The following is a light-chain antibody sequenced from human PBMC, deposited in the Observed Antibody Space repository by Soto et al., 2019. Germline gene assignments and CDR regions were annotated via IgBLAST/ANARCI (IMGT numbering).Light chain of an antibody. CDR2: GAS. CDR1: QSVSSSY. J-gene: IGKJ1*01. CDR3: QHLET. V-gene: IGKV3-20*01. Sequence: EIVLTQSPGTLSLSPGERATLSCRASQSVSSSYLAWYQQKPGQAPRLLIYGASSRATGIPDRFSGSGSGTDFTLTISRLEPEDFAVYYCQHLETFGQGTKVE.